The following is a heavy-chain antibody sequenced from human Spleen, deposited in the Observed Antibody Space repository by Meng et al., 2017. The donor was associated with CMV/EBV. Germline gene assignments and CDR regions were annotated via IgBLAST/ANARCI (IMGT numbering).Heavy chain of an antibody. Sequence: GESLKISCAGSGFTFKTSAMTWVRQAPGKGLEWVATISDSGVTTAYTDSVRGRFTISRDNSQNTLYLQINSLRVEDTGVYYCARDPRTTIFGVVIDYWFDSWGQGTLVTVSS. CDR3: ARDPRTTIFGVVIDYWFDS. CDR1: GFTFKTSA. V-gene: IGHV3-23*01. CDR2: ISDSGVTT. D-gene: IGHD3-3*01. J-gene: IGHJ5*01.